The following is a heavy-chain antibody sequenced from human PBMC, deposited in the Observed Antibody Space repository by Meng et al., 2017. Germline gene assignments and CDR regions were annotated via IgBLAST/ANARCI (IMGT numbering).Heavy chain of an antibody. J-gene: IGHJ4*02. V-gene: IGHV1-18*01. CDR3: ATRGNPYLDC. Sequence: QGQLLWSGAEVKKPGASVQVACNASAHTLSSDGFAWVRQAPGQGLEWMGWINAYNGYTDYAQKFLGRVTLTTDTSTNTGYMELRSLTSDDTAVYYCATRGNPYLDCWGQGTLVTVSS. CDR1: AHTLSSDG. CDR2: INAYNGYT.